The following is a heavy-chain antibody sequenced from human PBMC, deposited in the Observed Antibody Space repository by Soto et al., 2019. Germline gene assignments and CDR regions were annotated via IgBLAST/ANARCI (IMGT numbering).Heavy chain of an antibody. CDR2: ISSSSSYI. Sequence: EVQLVESGGGLVKPGGSLRLSCAASGFTFSSYSMNWVRQAPGKGLEWVSSISSSSSYIYYADSVKGRFTISRDNAKNSLYVQMNSLRAEDTAVYYCARGVATIRSWYFDLWGRGTLVTVSS. D-gene: IGHD5-12*01. V-gene: IGHV3-21*01. CDR1: GFTFSSYS. J-gene: IGHJ2*01. CDR3: ARGVATIRSWYFDL.